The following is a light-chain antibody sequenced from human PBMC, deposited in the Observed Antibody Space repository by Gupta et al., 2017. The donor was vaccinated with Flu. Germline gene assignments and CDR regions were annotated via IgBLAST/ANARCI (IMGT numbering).Light chain of an antibody. J-gene: IGKJ2*01. CDR2: NGS. V-gene: IGKV2-30*01. CDR3: TQGSHWPTT. Sequence: VMTQSPLSLPVTLGQPASISCRSSQSRGDRDGDTHLNWFQQRPGQSPRRLIYNGSKRGSPVPVRFDGCGSGSDFTLKIISGEAEDVGVYYCTQGSHWPTTFGQGTKLEIK. CDR1: QSRGDRDGDTH.